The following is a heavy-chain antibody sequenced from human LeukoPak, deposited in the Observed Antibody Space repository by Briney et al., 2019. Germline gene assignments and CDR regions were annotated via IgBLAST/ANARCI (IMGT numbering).Heavy chain of an antibody. J-gene: IGHJ4*02. V-gene: IGHV3-53*01. Sequence: GGSLRLSCAASGFTVSSNYMSWVRQAPGKGLEWVSVIYSGGTTNYADSVKGRFTISRDNSKNTLFLQMNSLKAEDTAVYYCAKGGYSSSWYHFDYWGQGTLVTVSS. CDR3: AKGGYSSSWYHFDY. D-gene: IGHD6-13*01. CDR2: IYSGGTT. CDR1: GFTVSSNY.